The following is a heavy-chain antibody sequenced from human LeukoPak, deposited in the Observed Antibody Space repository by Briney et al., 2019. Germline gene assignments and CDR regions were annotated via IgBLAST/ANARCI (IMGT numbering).Heavy chain of an antibody. CDR3: ASNILVRDIINWFDP. CDR1: GYTFTSYG. V-gene: IGHV1-18*01. Sequence: ASVKVSCKASGYTFTSYGISWVRQAPRQGLEWMGWISAYNGNTNHAQKLQGRVTMTTDTSTSTAYMGLSSLRYDDTAVYYCASNILVRDIINWFDPWGQGTQVTVSS. CDR2: ISAYNGNT. J-gene: IGHJ5*02. D-gene: IGHD3-10*01.